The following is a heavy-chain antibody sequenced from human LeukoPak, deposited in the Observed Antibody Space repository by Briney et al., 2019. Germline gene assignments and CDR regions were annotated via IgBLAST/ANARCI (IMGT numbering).Heavy chain of an antibody. CDR1: GYTFTSYG. CDR3: ARTKYSPRGYYYMDV. CDR2: ISAYNGNT. J-gene: IGHJ6*03. Sequence: ASVKVSCKASGYTFTSYGISWVRQAPGQGLEWMGWISAYNGNTNYAQKLQGRVTMTTDTSTSTAYMELRSLRSDDTAVYYCARTKYSPRGYYYMDVWGKGTTVTVSS. D-gene: IGHD4-11*01. V-gene: IGHV1-18*01.